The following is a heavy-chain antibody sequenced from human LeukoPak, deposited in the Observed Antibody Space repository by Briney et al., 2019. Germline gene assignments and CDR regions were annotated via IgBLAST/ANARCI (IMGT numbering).Heavy chain of an antibody. V-gene: IGHV4-59*01. CDR3: ARAPSGLYYFDY. J-gene: IGHJ4*02. CDR1: GGSISSYY. D-gene: IGHD6-19*01. CDR2: IYYSGST. Sequence: PSETLSLTCTVSGGSISSYYWSWIRQRPGKGLEWIGYIYYSGSTNYNPSLKSRVTISVDTSKNQFSLKLSSVTAADTAVYYCARAPSGLYYFDYWGQGTLVTVSS.